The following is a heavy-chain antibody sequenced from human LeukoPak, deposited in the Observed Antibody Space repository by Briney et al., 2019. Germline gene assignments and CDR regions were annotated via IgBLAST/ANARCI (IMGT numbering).Heavy chain of an antibody. CDR3: AKDGYDY. CDR1: GFTFSSFP. Sequence: PGGSLRHSCAASGFTFSSFPMTWVRQAPGKGLEWVSTIISGGAPYYADSVKGRLTISRDNSRDTVFLQLNSLRAEDAAVYFCAKDGYDYWGHGALVTVS. D-gene: IGHD1-1*01. V-gene: IGHV3-23*01. J-gene: IGHJ4*01. CDR2: IISGGAP.